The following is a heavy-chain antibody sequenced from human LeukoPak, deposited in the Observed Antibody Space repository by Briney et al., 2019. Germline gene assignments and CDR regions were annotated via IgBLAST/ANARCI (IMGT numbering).Heavy chain of an antibody. CDR2: ISVYNGNT. CDR1: GYTFTSYG. V-gene: IGHV1-18*01. Sequence: GASVKVSCKASGYTFTSYGITWVRQAPGQGLEWMGWISVYNGNTNYAQKLQGRVTMTTDTSTSTAYMELSSLRSEDTAVYYCAGGVEYSGYDYHFPLWGQGTLVTVSS. J-gene: IGHJ4*02. D-gene: IGHD5-12*01. CDR3: AGGVEYSGYDYHFPL.